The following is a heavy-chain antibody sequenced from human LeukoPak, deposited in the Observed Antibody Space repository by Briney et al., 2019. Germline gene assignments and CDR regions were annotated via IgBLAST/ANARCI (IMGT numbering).Heavy chain of an antibody. CDR2: IRYDGSSK. CDR1: GFTFSSYG. J-gene: IGHJ4*02. Sequence: PGGSLRLPCAASGFTFSSYGMHWVRQAPGKGLEWVAFIRYDGSSKYYADSVKGRFTISRDNSKNTLYLQMNSLRSEDTAVYYCATVVGVVVVAATLDYWGQGTLVTVSS. V-gene: IGHV3-30*02. D-gene: IGHD2-15*01. CDR3: ATVVGVVVVAATLDY.